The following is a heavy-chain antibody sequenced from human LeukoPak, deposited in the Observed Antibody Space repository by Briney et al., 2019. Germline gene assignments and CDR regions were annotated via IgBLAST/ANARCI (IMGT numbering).Heavy chain of an antibody. J-gene: IGHJ4*02. Sequence: SVKVSCKASGGTFSSYAISWARQAPGQGLEWMGGIIPIFGTANYAQKFQGRVTITTDESTSTAYMELSSLRSEDTAVYYCARVGIIWGATGPFDYWGQGTLVTVSS. D-gene: IGHD1-26*01. CDR1: GGTFSSYA. CDR3: ARVGIIWGATGPFDY. V-gene: IGHV1-69*05. CDR2: IIPIFGTA.